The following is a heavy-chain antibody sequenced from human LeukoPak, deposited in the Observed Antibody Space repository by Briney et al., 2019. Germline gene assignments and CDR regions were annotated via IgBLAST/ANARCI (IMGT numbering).Heavy chain of an antibody. Sequence: GASVKVSCKASGYTFTSYGISWVRQAPGQGLEWMGSISAYNGNTNYAQKLQGRVTMTTDTSTTTAYMELRSLRSDDTAVYYCAREFDYGGNQREVHYYYYGMDVWGQGTTVTVSS. CDR2: ISAYNGNT. J-gene: IGHJ6*02. CDR3: AREFDYGGNQREVHYYYYGMDV. D-gene: IGHD4-23*01. V-gene: IGHV1-18*01. CDR1: GYTFTSYG.